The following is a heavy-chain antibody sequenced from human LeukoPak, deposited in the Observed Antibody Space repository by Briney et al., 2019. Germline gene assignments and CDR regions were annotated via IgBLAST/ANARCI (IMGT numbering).Heavy chain of an antibody. Sequence: ASVKVSCKASGYTFTGYYIHWVRQAPGQGFEWMGWINPNSGGTNYAQKFQGRVTMTRDTSISTAYMELSRLRSDDTAVYYCARGAQLWYNWFDPWGQGTLVTVSS. V-gene: IGHV1-2*02. D-gene: IGHD5-18*01. J-gene: IGHJ5*02. CDR2: INPNSGGT. CDR1: GYTFTGYY. CDR3: ARGAQLWYNWFDP.